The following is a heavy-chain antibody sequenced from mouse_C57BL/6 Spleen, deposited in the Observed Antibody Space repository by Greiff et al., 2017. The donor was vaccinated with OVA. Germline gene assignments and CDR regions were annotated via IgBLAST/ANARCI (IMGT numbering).Heavy chain of an antibody. CDR1: GYTFTSYW. CDR3: ASPTVVATRYFDV. Sequence: QVQLKQPGAELVKPGASVKLSCKASGYTFTSYWMHWVKQRPGQGLEWIGMIHPNSGSTNYNEKFKSKATLTVDKSSSTAYMQLSSLTSEDSAVYYCASPTVVATRYFDVWGTGTTVTVSS. V-gene: IGHV1-64*01. J-gene: IGHJ1*03. D-gene: IGHD1-1*01. CDR2: IHPNSGST.